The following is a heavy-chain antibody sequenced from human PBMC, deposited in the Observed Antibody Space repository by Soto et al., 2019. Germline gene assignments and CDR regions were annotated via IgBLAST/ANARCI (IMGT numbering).Heavy chain of an antibody. Sequence: SETLSLTCTVSGGSISSYYWSWIRQPPGKGLEWIGYIYYSGSTNYNPSLKSRVTISVDTSKNQFSLKLSSVTAADTAVYYCARSGLVPAVGDYYSYYMDVWGKGTTVTVSS. J-gene: IGHJ6*03. V-gene: IGHV4-59*01. D-gene: IGHD2-2*01. CDR1: GGSISSYY. CDR2: IYYSGST. CDR3: ARSGLVPAVGDYYSYYMDV.